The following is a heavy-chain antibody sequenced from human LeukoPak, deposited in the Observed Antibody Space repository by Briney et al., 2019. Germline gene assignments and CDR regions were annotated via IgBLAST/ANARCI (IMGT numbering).Heavy chain of an antibody. CDR2: INHSGST. Sequence: SETLSLTCAVYGGSFSGYYWSWIRQPPGKGLEWIGEINHSGSTNYNPSLKSRVTISVDTSKNQFSLKLSSVTAADTAVYYCARGRAYYDSTFDIWGQGTMVTVSS. V-gene: IGHV4-34*01. J-gene: IGHJ3*02. CDR1: GGSFSGYY. CDR3: ARGRAYYDSTFDI. D-gene: IGHD3-22*01.